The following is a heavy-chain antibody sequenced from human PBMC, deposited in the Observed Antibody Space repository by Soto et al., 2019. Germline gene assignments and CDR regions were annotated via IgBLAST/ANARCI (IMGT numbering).Heavy chain of an antibody. V-gene: IGHV4-4*02. CDR3: ASTVTVDYYYYYRDV. D-gene: IGHD4-17*01. J-gene: IGHJ6*03. Sequence: QVQLQESGPGLVKPSGTLSLTCAVSSGSISSSNWWSWVRQPPGKGLEWIGEIYHSGSTNYNPSLKSRVTISVDKSKSQFSLKLSSVTAADTAVYYCASTVTVDYYYYYRDVWGKGTTVTVSS. CDR2: IYHSGST. CDR1: SGSISSSNW.